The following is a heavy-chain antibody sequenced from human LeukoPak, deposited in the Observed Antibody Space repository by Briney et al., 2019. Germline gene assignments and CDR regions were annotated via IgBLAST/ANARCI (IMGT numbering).Heavy chain of an antibody. J-gene: IGHJ4*02. CDR2: ISSSSSYI. Sequence: GSLRLSCAASGFTFSSYSMNWVRQAPGKGLEWVSSISSSSSYIYYADSVKGRFTISRDNAKNSLYLQMNSLRAEDTAVYYCARARVGATTGFEYWGQGTLVTVSS. CDR3: ARARVGATTGFEY. V-gene: IGHV3-21*01. CDR1: GFTFSSYS. D-gene: IGHD1-26*01.